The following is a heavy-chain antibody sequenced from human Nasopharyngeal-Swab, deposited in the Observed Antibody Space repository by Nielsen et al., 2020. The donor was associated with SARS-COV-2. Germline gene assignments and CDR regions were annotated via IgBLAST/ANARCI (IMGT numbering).Heavy chain of an antibody. D-gene: IGHD2-21*02. Sequence: GESLKISCAASGFTFSTYTMNWVRQAPGKGLEWVSSISGSSAYIWYADSVKGRFTVSRDNAKNSLYLQMNNLRADDTAIYYCARTAAFCGSDCYSEYFQHWGQGTLVTVSS. V-gene: IGHV3-21*01. CDR2: ISGSSAYI. J-gene: IGHJ1*01. CDR1: GFTFSTYT. CDR3: ARTAAFCGSDCYSEYFQH.